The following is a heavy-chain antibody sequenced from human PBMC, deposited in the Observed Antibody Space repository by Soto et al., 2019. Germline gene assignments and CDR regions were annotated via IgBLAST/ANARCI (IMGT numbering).Heavy chain of an antibody. CDR1: GFTFSSYG. D-gene: IGHD1-26*01. CDR3: AKVKEVGAITLFDY. V-gene: IGHV3-23*01. J-gene: IGHJ4*02. Sequence: EVQLLESGGGLVQPGGSLRLSCAASGFTFSSYGMRWVRQAPGKGLEWVAAISGSGGSTYYADSVKGRFTISRDNSKNTLYLQMNSLRAEDTAVYYCAKVKEVGAITLFDYWGQGALVTVSS. CDR2: ISGSGGST.